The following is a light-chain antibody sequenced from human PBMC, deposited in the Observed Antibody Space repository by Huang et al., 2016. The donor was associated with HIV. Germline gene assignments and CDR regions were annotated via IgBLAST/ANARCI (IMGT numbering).Light chain of an antibody. CDR2: DTS. V-gene: IGKV3-15*01. J-gene: IGKJ3*01. CDR1: QSVSRN. Sequence: ELVMTQSPVTLSASPGARVTLSCWASQSVSRNLAWFQQKPGQAPRLLIYDTSIRSPGIPDRFSGSGSGTDFALTISSLQSEDFAFYYCQQYSDWPRTFGPGTKVDMK. CDR3: QQYSDWPRT.